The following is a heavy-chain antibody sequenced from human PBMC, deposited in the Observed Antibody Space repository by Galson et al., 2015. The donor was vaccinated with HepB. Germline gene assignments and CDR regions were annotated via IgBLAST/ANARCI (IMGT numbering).Heavy chain of an antibody. V-gene: IGHV1-69*10. Sequence: SVKVSCKASGGTFSSYAISWVGQAPGQGLEWMGGIIPIFGIANYAQKFQGRVTITADKSTSTAYMELSSLRSEDTAVYYCARAKGGSLLDYFDYWGQGTLVTVSS. CDR2: IIPIFGIA. CDR1: GGTFSSYA. J-gene: IGHJ4*02. CDR3: ARAKGGSLLDYFDY. D-gene: IGHD3-16*01.